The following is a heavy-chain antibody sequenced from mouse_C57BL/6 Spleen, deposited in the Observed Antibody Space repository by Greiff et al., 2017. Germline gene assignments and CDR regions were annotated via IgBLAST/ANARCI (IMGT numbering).Heavy chain of an antibody. Sequence: QVQLQQPGAELVRPGSSVKLSCKASGYTFTSYWMHWVKQRPIQGLEWIGNIDPSDSDTHYNQKFKDKATLTVDKSSSTAYMQLSSLTSEDSAVYYCARRYDGGYWYFDVWGTGTTLTVSS. J-gene: IGHJ1*03. D-gene: IGHD2-12*01. CDR3: ARRYDGGYWYFDV. V-gene: IGHV1-52*01. CDR1: GYTFTSYW. CDR2: IDPSDSDT.